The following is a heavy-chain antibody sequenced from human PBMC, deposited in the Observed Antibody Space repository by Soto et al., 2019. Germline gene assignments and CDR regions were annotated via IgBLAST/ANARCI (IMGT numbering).Heavy chain of an antibody. J-gene: IGHJ4*02. Sequence: EVQLLESGGGLVQPGGSLRLSCTVSGVTFSNCAMNWVRQAPGKGLEWVSSLSGSGGTTYYADSVKGRFIISRDNSKNTLYLLMNSLRAEDTALYYCAKQRADYGSGADTFYFDSWGQGALVTVSS. V-gene: IGHV3-23*01. CDR1: GVTFSNCA. CDR3: AKQRADYGSGADTFYFDS. CDR2: LSGSGGTT. D-gene: IGHD3-10*01.